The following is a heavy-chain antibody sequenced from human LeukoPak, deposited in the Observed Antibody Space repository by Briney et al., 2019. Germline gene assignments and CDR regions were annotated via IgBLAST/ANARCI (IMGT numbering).Heavy chain of an antibody. CDR3: ARMFGESSFDV. CDR1: GYTFTVYY. Sequence: ASVKVSCKASGYTFTVYYMHWVRQAPGQGLEWMGWINPGSGATKYAQKFQGRVTTTRDTSISTAYMELSRLRSDDTAVYFCARMFGESSFDVWGQGTMVTVSS. D-gene: IGHD3-10*02. J-gene: IGHJ3*01. CDR2: INPGSGAT. V-gene: IGHV1-2*02.